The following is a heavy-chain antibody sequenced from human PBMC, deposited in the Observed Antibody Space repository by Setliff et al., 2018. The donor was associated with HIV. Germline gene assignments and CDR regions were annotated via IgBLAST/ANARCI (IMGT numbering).Heavy chain of an antibody. CDR3: ARLSSGWYNWFDP. CDR1: GYSISIGYY. D-gene: IGHD6-19*01. Sequence: PSETLSLTCAVSGYSISIGYYWGWIRQPPGKGLEWIGNIYYGGSTYYNAALKSRGSISADTSKNQLSLKVNSVTVADTAVYYCARLSSGWYNWFDPWGQGTLVTVSS. V-gene: IGHV4-38-2*01. CDR2: IYYGGST. J-gene: IGHJ5*02.